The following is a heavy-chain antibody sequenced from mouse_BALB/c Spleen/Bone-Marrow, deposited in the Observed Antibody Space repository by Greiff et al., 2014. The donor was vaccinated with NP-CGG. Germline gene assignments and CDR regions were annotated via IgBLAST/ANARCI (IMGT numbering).Heavy chain of an antibody. V-gene: IGHV1S56*01. J-gene: IGHJ4*01. CDR3: ARERRSRAMDY. Sequence: QVQLQQSGPELVKPGASVRISCKASGYTFTSYYIHWVKQRPGQGLEWIGWIYPGNVNTKYNEKFKGKATLTADKSSSTAYMQLSSPTSEDSAVYFCARERRSRAMDYWGQGTSVTVSS. CDR2: IYPGNVNT. CDR1: GYTFTSYY.